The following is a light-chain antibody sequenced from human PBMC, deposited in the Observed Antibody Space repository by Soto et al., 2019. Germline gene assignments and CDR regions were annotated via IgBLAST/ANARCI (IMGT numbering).Light chain of an antibody. CDR3: QQYNTWPLT. J-gene: IGKJ4*01. CDR2: GAS. V-gene: IGKV3-15*01. CDR1: QGVTTN. Sequence: EIVMTQSPATLSVSPGERATLSCRASQGVTTNLAWYQQKPGQAPRLLIYGASTRATGIPARFSGSGSGTDFTLTISSLQSDDFAVYCCQQYNTWPLTFGGGTKVEIK.